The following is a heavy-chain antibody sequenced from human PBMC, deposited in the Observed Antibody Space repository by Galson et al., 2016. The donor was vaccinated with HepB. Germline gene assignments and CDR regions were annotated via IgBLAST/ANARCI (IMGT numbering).Heavy chain of an antibody. CDR2: INHSGRT. V-gene: IGHV4-34*01. D-gene: IGHD6-6*01. Sequence: SETLSLTCAVYGGPFSAYYWSWIRQPPGKGLEWIGEINHSGRTNYNPSLKSRVTLSVDTSKNQLSLELKSVTAADTAVYYCARGSIAGRRNWFDSWGQGNLVTVSS. CDR1: GGPFSAYY. CDR3: ARGSIAGRRNWFDS. J-gene: IGHJ5*01.